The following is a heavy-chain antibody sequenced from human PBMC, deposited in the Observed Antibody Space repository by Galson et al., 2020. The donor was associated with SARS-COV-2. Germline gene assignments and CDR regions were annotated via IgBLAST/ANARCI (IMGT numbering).Heavy chain of an antibody. D-gene: IGHD2-21*01. CDR3: VTRGEGN. CDR1: GFTFSSYE. J-gene: IGHJ3*01. Sequence: GGSLRLSCKPSGFTFSSYEMTWVRQAPGKGLEWVSHISGSGSRIYYADSVKGRFTISRDNAKNFLYLQMDSLRVDDTAVYYCVTRGEGNWGQGTMVSVSS. CDR2: ISGSGSRI. V-gene: IGHV3-48*03.